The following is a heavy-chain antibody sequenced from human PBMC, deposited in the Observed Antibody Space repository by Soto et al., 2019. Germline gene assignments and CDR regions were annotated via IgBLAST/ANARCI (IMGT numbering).Heavy chain of an antibody. CDR1: GYTFTSSG. CDR2: ISAYNGNT. CDR3: ARFRFLEWLYPGDFDY. J-gene: IGHJ4*02. V-gene: IGHV1-18*01. D-gene: IGHD3-3*01. Sequence: ASVKVSCKASGYTFTSSGISLVRQAPGQGLEWMGWISAYNGNTNYAQKLQGRVTMTTDTSTSTAYMELRSLRSDDTAVYYCARFRFLEWLYPGDFDYWGQGTLVTVSS.